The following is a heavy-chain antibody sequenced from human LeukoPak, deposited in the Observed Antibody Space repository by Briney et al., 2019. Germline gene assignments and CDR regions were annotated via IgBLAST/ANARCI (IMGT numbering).Heavy chain of an antibody. CDR1: GFSFNNYG. CDR2: LSEDGSKK. V-gene: IGHV3-7*02. CDR3: TRGLAYSFDI. D-gene: IGHD3-10*01. Sequence: GGSLRLSCAASGFSFNNYGISWGRQAPGKGLEWVADLSEDGSKKNYGDSVKGRFTISRDNAKNSLYLQMNSLRAEDTAVYYCTRGLAYSFDIWGQGTMVTVSS. J-gene: IGHJ3*02.